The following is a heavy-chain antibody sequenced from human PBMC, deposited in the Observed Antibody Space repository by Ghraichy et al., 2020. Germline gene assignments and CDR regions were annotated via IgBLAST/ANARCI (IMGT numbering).Heavy chain of an antibody. V-gene: IGHV4-4*09. J-gene: IGHJ5*02. D-gene: IGHD4-17*01. CDR1: GGSISSYY. CDR2: IYTSGST. CDR3: ARYHDYGDPYPQLNWFDP. Sequence: SQTLSLTCTVSGGSISSYYWSWIRQPPGKGLEWIGYIYTSGSTNYNPSLKSRVTISVDTSKNQFSLKLSSVTAADTAVYYCARYHDYGDPYPQLNWFDPWGQGTLVTVSS.